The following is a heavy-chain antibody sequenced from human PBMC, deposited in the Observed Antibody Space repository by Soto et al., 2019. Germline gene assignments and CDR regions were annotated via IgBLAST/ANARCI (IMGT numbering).Heavy chain of an antibody. J-gene: IGHJ4*02. CDR3: ARDRWGYYYDSSVPGPYDY. Sequence: ASVKVSCKASGYSFTSYGISWVRQAPGQGLEWIGLISAYNGNTNYAQKLQGRVTMTTDTSTNTAYMDLRSLRSDDTAVYYCARDRWGYYYDSSVPGPYDYWGQGTLVTVSS. CDR2: ISAYNGNT. V-gene: IGHV1-18*01. CDR1: GYSFTSYG. D-gene: IGHD3-22*01.